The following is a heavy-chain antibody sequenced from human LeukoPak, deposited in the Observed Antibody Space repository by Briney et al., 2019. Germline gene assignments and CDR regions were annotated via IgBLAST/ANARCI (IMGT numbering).Heavy chain of an antibody. Sequence: SETLSLTCTVSGGSISSSSYYWGWIRQPPGKGLEWIGSIYYSGRTYYNPSLESRVTISVDTSENQFSLRLSSVTAADTAVYYCAGYSRGYYRHFDYWGQGTLVTVSS. V-gene: IGHV4-39*01. D-gene: IGHD1-26*01. CDR1: GGSISSSSYY. CDR3: AGYSRGYYRHFDY. CDR2: IYYSGRT. J-gene: IGHJ4*02.